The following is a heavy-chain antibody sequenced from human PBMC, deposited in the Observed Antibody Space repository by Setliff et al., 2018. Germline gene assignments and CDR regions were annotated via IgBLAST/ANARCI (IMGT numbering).Heavy chain of an antibody. V-gene: IGHV1-69*10. D-gene: IGHD4-4*01. Sequence: SVKVSCKASGGTFSSYAISWVRQAPGQGLEWMGGIIPILGIANYAQKFQCRVTMTTDTSTSTAYMELRSLRSDDTAVYYCARSYTVTTLDYWGQGTLVTVSS. J-gene: IGHJ4*02. CDR1: GGTFSSYA. CDR3: ARSYTVTTLDY. CDR2: IIPILGIA.